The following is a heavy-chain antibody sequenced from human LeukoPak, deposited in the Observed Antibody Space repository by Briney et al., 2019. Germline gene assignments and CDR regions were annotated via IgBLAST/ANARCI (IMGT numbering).Heavy chain of an antibody. J-gene: IGHJ2*01. V-gene: IGHV3-30*02. CDR3: AKDQSPRNYWYFDL. CDR2: IRYDGGNK. Sequence: GGSLRLSCAASGFTFSSYGMHWVRQAPGKGLEWVAFIRYDGGNKYYADSVKGRFTISRDNSKNTLYLQMNSLRAEDTAVYYCAKDQSPRNYWYFDLWGRGTLVTVSS. CDR1: GFTFSSYG. D-gene: IGHD1-14*01.